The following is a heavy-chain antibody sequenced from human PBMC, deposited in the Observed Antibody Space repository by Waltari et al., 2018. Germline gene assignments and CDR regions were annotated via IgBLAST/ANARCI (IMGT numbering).Heavy chain of an antibody. D-gene: IGHD2-15*01. V-gene: IGHV3-64*01. CDR1: GFTFSNYA. J-gene: IGHJ2*01. CDR3: ARVGCSGGSCYYWYFDL. CDR2: ISNNGGST. Sequence: DVQLVVSGGGLVQPGGSLRLSCAASGFTFSNYAMHWVRQAPGKGLEYVSAISNNGGSTYYANSVKGRFIISRDNSKNTLYLQMGSLRAEDMAVYYCARVGCSGGSCYYWYFDLWGRGTLVTVSS.